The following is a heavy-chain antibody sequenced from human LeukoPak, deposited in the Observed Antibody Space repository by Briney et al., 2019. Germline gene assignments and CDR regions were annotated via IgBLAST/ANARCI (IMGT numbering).Heavy chain of an antibody. D-gene: IGHD3-10*01. Sequence: GESLQISSKSAGYSFTSYWISWVRQMPGKGLEWMGRIDPSDSYTNYSPSFQGHVTISADKSISTAYLQWSSLKASDTAMYYCAPHRGGLEDLTFDPWGQGTLVTVSS. CDR3: APHRGGLEDLTFDP. CDR1: GYSFTSYW. CDR2: IDPSDSYT. J-gene: IGHJ5*02. V-gene: IGHV5-10-1*01.